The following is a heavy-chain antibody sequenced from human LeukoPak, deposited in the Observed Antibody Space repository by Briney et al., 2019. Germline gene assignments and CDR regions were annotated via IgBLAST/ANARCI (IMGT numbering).Heavy chain of an antibody. CDR3: ARVGVGWYYDSSGYWFDP. J-gene: IGHJ5*02. CDR1: GGSISTYY. Sequence: SETLSLTCTVSGGSISTYYWTWIRQPPGKGLEWIGYIYYSGSTNYNPSLKSRVTISVDTSKNQFSLKLSSVTAADTAVYYCARVGVGWYYDSSGYWFDPWGQGTLVTVSS. CDR2: IYYSGST. V-gene: IGHV4-59*01. D-gene: IGHD3-22*01.